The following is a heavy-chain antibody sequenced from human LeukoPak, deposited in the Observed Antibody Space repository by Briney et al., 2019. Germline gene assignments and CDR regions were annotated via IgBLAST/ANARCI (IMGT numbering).Heavy chain of an antibody. CDR3: ARDPGGSGWYYPHLDY. CDR1: GGTFSSYA. Sequence: SCKASGGTFSSYAISWVRQAPGKGLVWVSVIYSGGSTYYADSVKGRFTISGDNSKNTLYLQMNSLRAEDTAVYYCARDPGGSGWYYPHLDYWGQGTLVTVSS. CDR2: IYSGGST. J-gene: IGHJ4*02. D-gene: IGHD6-19*01. V-gene: IGHV3-53*01.